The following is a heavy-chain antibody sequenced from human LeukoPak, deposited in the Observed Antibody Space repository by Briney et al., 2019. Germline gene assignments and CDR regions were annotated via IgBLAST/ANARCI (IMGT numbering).Heavy chain of an antibody. D-gene: IGHD3-22*01. CDR2: IYYSGRT. V-gene: IGHV4-39*01. CDR3: ARRRYYDGSGYLE. Sequence: PSETLSLTCSVSGDSVSRSDSYWDWIRQPPGKGLEWIGTIYYSGRTYYSPSPKSRVTMSVDPSNNQFSLTLRSVTAADTAVYYCARRRYYDGSGYLEWGQGTLLSVSS. CDR1: GDSVSRSDSY. J-gene: IGHJ1*01.